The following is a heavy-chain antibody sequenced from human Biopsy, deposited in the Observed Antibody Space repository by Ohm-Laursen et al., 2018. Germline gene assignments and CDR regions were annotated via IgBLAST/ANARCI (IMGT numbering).Heavy chain of an antibody. CDR2: ISNIGST. D-gene: IGHD3-10*01. Sequence: SDTLSLTCTVSGASVTSGSYYWSWIRQPPGKGLEWLGYISNIGSTNYNPSLKSRVPISVDTSNNQFSLNLSFLTAADTAVYYCARHSFGSGRDFWGQGTLVTVSS. V-gene: IGHV4-61*01. CDR1: GASVTSGSYY. CDR3: ARHSFGSGRDF. J-gene: IGHJ4*02.